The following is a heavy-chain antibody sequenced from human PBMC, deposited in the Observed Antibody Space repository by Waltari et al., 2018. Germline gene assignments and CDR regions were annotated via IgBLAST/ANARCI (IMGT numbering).Heavy chain of an antibody. CDR2: FYSSEYI. CDR3: AREVTKVELGRRLPHFFDS. V-gene: IGHV4-61*02. Sequence: VQLQESGPGLVKPSQTLSLTCTVAGDSITSHSFYWYWVRQPAGKGLEWIGRFYSSEYINYNPSLKSRVTISRDTSKKQFFLKLTSVTAADTAFYYCAREVTKVELGRRLPHFFDSWGQGTLVTVSS. J-gene: IGHJ4*02. D-gene: IGHD7-27*01. CDR1: GDSITSHSFY.